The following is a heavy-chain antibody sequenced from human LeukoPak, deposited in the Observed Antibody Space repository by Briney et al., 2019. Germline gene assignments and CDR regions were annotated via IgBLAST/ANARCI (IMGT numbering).Heavy chain of an antibody. CDR3: AKAWQQWLFGLDY. J-gene: IGHJ4*02. D-gene: IGHD6-19*01. CDR2: ISGSGGST. CDR1: RFTFNSYA. Sequence: PGGSLRLSCAASRFTFNSYAMSWVRQAPGKGLEWVSAISGSGGSTYYADSVKGRFTISRDNSKNTLYLQMNSLRAEDTAVYYCAKAWQQWLFGLDYRGQGTLVTVSS. V-gene: IGHV3-23*01.